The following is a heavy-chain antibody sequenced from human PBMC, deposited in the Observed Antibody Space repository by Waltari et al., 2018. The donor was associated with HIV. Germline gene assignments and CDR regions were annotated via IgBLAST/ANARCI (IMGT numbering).Heavy chain of an antibody. CDR2: ISSISIYI. CDR3: ARRGDYFDY. J-gene: IGHJ4*02. Sequence: EVQLVESGGGLVKPGGSLRLSCAASGLTFRSNSMNWVRQAPVKGLECFSSISSISIYIYYSDSWKGRFTISRDNAKNSLYLQINSLRAEDTAVYYCARRGDYFDYCGQGTLVTVSS. V-gene: IGHV3-21*01. D-gene: IGHD3-10*01. CDR1: GLTFRSNS.